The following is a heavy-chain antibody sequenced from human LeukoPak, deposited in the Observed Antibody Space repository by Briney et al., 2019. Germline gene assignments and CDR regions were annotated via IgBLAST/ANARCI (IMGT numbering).Heavy chain of an antibody. CDR2: IYHSGST. J-gene: IGHJ4*02. D-gene: IGHD4-17*01. Sequence: SETLSLTCAVSGGSISSGGYSWGWIRQPPGKGLEWIGYIYHSGSTYYNPSLKSRVTIPVDRSKNQFSLKLSSVTAADTAVYYCASYDYGDYYFDYWGQGTLVTVSS. CDR1: GGSISSGGYS. V-gene: IGHV4-30-2*01. CDR3: ASYDYGDYYFDY.